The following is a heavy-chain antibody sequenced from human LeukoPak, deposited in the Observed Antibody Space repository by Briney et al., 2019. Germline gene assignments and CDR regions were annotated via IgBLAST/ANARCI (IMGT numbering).Heavy chain of an antibody. V-gene: IGHV1-8*01. Sequence: ASVKVSCKASGYTFSNYDVIWVRQAPGQGLEWMGWMNPNCGNTGYVQRFQGRVTMTGDTSISTAYMELSSLMSDDTAVYYCARAVRNQLLSDYWGQGTLVTVSS. CDR1: GYTFSNYD. CDR3: ARAVRNQLLSDY. CDR2: MNPNCGNT. D-gene: IGHD2-2*01. J-gene: IGHJ4*02.